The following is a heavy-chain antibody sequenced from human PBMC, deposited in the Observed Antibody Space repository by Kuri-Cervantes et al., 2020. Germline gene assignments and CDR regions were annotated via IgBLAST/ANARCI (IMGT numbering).Heavy chain of an antibody. J-gene: IGHJ6*03. CDR2: IGVTGDR. CDR1: GFTFSDYD. Sequence: GGSLRLSCTVSGFTFSDYDFHWVRQPTGEGLEWVSSIGVTGDRYYSASVQGRFTISRENGKNTLYLQMNSLRAEDAAVYYCVRDGVAPDYHYYMDVWGKGTTVTVSS. CDR3: VRDGVAPDYHYYMDV. V-gene: IGHV3-13*01. D-gene: IGHD2-15*01.